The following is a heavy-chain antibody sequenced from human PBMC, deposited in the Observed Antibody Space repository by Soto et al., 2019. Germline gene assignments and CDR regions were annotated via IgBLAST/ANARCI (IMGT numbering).Heavy chain of an antibody. Sequence: QVQLQESGPGLVKPSETLSLTCTVSGGSISSYYCRWIRQPPGKGLEWIGYIYYSGSTNYNPSLKRRVTISVSTSKNQFYLKLGAVTAADTAVYDCARDRGWYDISAHVVDVLGHGTTVTVSS. CDR3: ARDRGWYDISAHVVDV. CDR2: IYYSGST. CDR1: GGSISSYY. J-gene: IGHJ6*02. D-gene: IGHD3-22*01. V-gene: IGHV4-59*01.